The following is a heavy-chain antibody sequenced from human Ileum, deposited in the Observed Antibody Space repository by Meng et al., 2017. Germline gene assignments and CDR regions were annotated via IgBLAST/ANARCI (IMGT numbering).Heavy chain of an antibody. J-gene: IGHJ4*02. CDR1: GYTFTDYG. CDR2: VSGYSGQS. Sequence: QVQVVPSGAEVKKPGASVTVSCKASGYTFTDYGISWVRQAPGQRLQWLGWVSGYSGQSHYAQRVQDRVAMTTDTSTNTAYMELRSLRSDDTAVYYCAKDSVATATQFDSWGQGTLVTVSS. V-gene: IGHV1-18*01. CDR3: AKDSVATATQFDS. D-gene: IGHD5-12*01.